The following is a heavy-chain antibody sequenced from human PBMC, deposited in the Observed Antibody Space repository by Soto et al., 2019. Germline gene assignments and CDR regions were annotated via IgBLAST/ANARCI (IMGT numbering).Heavy chain of an antibody. Sequence: TSETLSLTCTVSGGSIISGGYYWSLIRQHPGKGLEWIGYIYYSGSTYYNPSLKSRVTISVDTSKNQFSLKLSSVTAADTAVYYCARDPAAAYGSGMFDYWGQGTLVTVSS. V-gene: IGHV4-31*03. CDR3: ARDPAAAYGSGMFDY. J-gene: IGHJ4*02. CDR2: IYYSGST. D-gene: IGHD3-10*01. CDR1: GGSIISGGYY.